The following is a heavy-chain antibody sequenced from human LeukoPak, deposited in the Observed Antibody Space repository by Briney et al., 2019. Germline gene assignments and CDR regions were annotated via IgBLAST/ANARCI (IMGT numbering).Heavy chain of an antibody. CDR3: ARDRGYDILTGAGGYFDY. CDR2: IIPIFGTA. D-gene: IGHD3-9*01. CDR1: GGTFSSYA. Sequence: GASVKVSCKASGGTFSSYAISWVRQAPGQGLEWMGGIIPIFGTANYAQKFQGRVTITADESTSTAYMEPSSLRSEDTAVYYCARDRGYDILTGAGGYFDYWGQGTLVTVSS. J-gene: IGHJ4*02. V-gene: IGHV1-69*13.